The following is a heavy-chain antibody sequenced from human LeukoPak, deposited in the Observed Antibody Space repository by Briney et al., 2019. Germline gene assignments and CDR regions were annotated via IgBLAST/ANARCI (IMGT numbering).Heavy chain of an antibody. J-gene: IGHJ5*02. D-gene: IGHD3-22*01. V-gene: IGHV3-23*01. CDR1: GFTFSAYA. Sequence: GGSLRLSCAASGFTFSAYAISWVRQAPGKGLEWVSAISGSGGITYYADSVKGRFTISRGNSKNTLYLQMNSLRAEDTAVYYCAKHDPRRVVITNWFDPWGQGALVTVSS. CDR3: AKHDPRRVVITNWFDP. CDR2: ISGSGGIT.